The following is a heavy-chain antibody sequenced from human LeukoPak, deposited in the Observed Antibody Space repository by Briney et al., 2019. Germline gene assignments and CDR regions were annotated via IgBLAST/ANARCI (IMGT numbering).Heavy chain of an antibody. V-gene: IGHV3-23*01. Sequence: GGSLRLSCAASGFTFSSYAMNWVRRAPGKGLEWVSGISGSGGSTYYADSVKGRFTISRDNSKDTLYLQMNSLRAEDTAVYYCAKRVAASSGANDYWGQGTLVTVSS. CDR2: ISGSGGST. CDR3: AKRVAASSGANDY. D-gene: IGHD5-18*01. CDR1: GFTFSSYA. J-gene: IGHJ4*02.